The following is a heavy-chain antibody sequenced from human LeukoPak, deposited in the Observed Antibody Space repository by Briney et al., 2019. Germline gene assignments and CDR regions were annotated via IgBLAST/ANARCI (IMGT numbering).Heavy chain of an antibody. J-gene: IGHJ3*02. Sequence: PGGSLRLSCAASGFTFSNYNMNWVRQAPGKGLEWISYISSTSSAIYYAASVKGRFTISRDNAKNSVYLQMDSLRAEDTAVYYCARDSDVYSDRDDAFDIWGQGTMVTVSS. CDR2: ISSTSSAI. V-gene: IGHV3-48*01. CDR3: ARDSDVYSDRDDAFDI. CDR1: GFTFSNYN. D-gene: IGHD5-24*01.